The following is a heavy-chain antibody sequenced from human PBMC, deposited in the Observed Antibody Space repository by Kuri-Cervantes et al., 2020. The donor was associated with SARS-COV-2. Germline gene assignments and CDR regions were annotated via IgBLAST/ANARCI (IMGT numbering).Heavy chain of an antibody. CDR2: IWYDGSNK. CDR3: ARGRRAVAGRRNGFDY. Sequence: GGSLRLSCAASGFTFSSYSMNWVRQAPGKGLEWVAVIWYDGSNKYYADSVKGRFTISRDNSKNTLYLQMNSLRAEDTAVYYCARGRRAVAGRRNGFDYWGQGTLVTVSS. CDR1: GFTFSSYS. V-gene: IGHV3-33*08. J-gene: IGHJ4*02. D-gene: IGHD6-19*01.